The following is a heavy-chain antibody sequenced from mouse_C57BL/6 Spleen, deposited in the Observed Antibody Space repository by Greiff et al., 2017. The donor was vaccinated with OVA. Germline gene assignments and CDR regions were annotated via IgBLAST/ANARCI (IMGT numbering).Heavy chain of an antibody. Sequence: EVKLQESGPGLVKPSQSLSLTCSVTGYSITSGYYWNWIRQFPGNKLEWMGYISYDGSNNYNPSLKNRISITRDTSKNQFFLKLNSVTTEDTATYYCARWGYYDYYYFDYWGQGTTLTVSS. J-gene: IGHJ2*01. CDR3: ARWGYYDYYYFDY. D-gene: IGHD2-4*01. V-gene: IGHV3-6*01. CDR1: GYSITSGYY. CDR2: ISYDGSN.